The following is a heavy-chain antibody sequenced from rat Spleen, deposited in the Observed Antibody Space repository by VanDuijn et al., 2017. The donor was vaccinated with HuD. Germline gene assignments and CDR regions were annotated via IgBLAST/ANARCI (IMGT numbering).Heavy chain of an antibody. CDR1: GFTFSDYG. J-gene: IGHJ2*01. CDR2: ITNTGGST. Sequence: EVHLVESGGGLVQPGRSMKLSCAASGFTFSDYGMVWVLQAPTKGLEWDASITNTGGSTYYPDSVKGRFTMSRDNAKSTLYLQMNSLRSEDTATYYCTRQGGTMMVVIRDYFDYWGQGVMVTVSS. CDR3: TRQGGTMMVVIRDYFDY. D-gene: IGHD1-12*02. V-gene: IGHV5-25*01.